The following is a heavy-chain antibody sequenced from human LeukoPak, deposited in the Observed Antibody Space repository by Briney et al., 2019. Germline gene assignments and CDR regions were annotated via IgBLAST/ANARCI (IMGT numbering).Heavy chain of an antibody. Sequence: GGSLRLSCAASGFTFSSYGMHWVRQAPGKGLEWVAVIWYDGSNKYYADSVKGRFTISRDNSKNTLYLQMNSLRAEDTAVYYCARRPRRDGYNEDFYYFDYWGQGTLVTVSS. J-gene: IGHJ4*02. D-gene: IGHD5-24*01. V-gene: IGHV3-33*01. CDR2: IWYDGSNK. CDR1: GFTFSSYG. CDR3: ARRPRRDGYNEDFYYFDY.